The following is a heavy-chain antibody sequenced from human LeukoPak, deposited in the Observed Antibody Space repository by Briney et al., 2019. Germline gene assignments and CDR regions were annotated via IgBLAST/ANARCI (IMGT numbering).Heavy chain of an antibody. CDR2: INPKSGGT. D-gene: IGHD3-22*01. V-gene: IGHV1-2*06. Sequence: GASVKVSCKASGYTFTGYYMHWVRQAPGQGLEWMGRINPKSGGTNYAQKFQGRVTMTRDTSISTAYMELSRLRSDDTAVYYCARAPIYYDSSGYYPLWSYWGQGTLVTVSS. CDR3: ARAPIYYDSSGYYPLWSY. CDR1: GYTFTGYY. J-gene: IGHJ4*02.